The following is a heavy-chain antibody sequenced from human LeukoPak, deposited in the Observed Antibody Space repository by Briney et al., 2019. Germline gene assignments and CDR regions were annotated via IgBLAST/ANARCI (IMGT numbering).Heavy chain of an antibody. J-gene: IGHJ6*03. CDR1: GYTFTSYG. CDR2: ISAYNGNT. V-gene: IGHV1-18*01. CDR3: ARVSGNFDWLPSYYYYYYMDV. D-gene: IGHD3-9*01. Sequence: ASVKVSCKASGYTFTSYGISWVRQAPGQGLEWMGWISAYNGNTNYAQKLQGRVTMTTDTSTSTAYMELRSLRSDDTAVYYCARVSGNFDWLPSYYYYYYMDVWGKGTTVTISS.